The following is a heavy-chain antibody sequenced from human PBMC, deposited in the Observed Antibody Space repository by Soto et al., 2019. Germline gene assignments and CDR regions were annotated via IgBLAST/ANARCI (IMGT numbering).Heavy chain of an antibody. CDR3: ARVVDRQLWSAFFGTFDI. CDR2: IYSSGST. V-gene: IGHV4-39*07. Sequence: SETMSLTCTVASDCISRSSYTWGWIKKPPGKGPEWIGSIYSSGSTYYNPSLNSRVTVSVDTSKNQFSLKLSSVTAADTAVYYCARVVDRQLWSAFFGTFDIWGQGTMVTVSS. CDR1: SDCISRSSYT. D-gene: IGHD5-18*01. J-gene: IGHJ3*02.